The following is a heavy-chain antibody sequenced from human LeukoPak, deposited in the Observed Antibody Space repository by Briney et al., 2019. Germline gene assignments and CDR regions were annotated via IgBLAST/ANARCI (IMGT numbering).Heavy chain of an antibody. V-gene: IGHV1-2*02. CDR1: GYTFTGYY. CDR3: ASLLQRGYSGYDRNWFDP. Sequence: ASVKVSCKASGYTFTGYYMHWVRQAPGQGLEWMGWINPNSGGTNYAQKFQGRITMTRDTSISTAYMELSRLRSDDTAVYYCASLLQRGYSGYDRNWFDPWGRGTLVTVSS. D-gene: IGHD5-12*01. CDR2: INPNSGGT. J-gene: IGHJ5*02.